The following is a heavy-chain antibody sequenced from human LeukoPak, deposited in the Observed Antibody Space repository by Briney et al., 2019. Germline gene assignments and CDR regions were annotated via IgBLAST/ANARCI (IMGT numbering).Heavy chain of an antibody. CDR2: FDPEDGET. CDR3: ATGVLWSIRPQNWFDP. Sequence: ASVKVSCKVSGYTLTELSMHWVRQAPGKGLEWMGGFDPEDGETIYAQKFQGRVTMTEDTSTDTAYMELSSLRSEDTAVYYCATGVLWSIRPQNWFDPWGQGTLV. J-gene: IGHJ5*02. V-gene: IGHV1-24*01. D-gene: IGHD2-21*01. CDR1: GYTLTELS.